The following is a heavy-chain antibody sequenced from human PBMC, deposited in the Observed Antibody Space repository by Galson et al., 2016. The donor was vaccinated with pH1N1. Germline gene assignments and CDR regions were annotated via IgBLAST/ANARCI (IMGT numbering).Heavy chain of an antibody. CDR1: GFTFSSHW. Sequence: SLRLSCAASGFTFSSHWMTWVRQALGKGLEWVANIDRTGIEKYYGDSVKGRFTISRDNSKNSLYLQMNSLRAEDTAVYYCEGGRAADYWGQGTLVTVSS. CDR3: EGGRAADY. V-gene: IGHV3-7*01. CDR2: IDRTGIEK. D-gene: IGHD3-16*01. J-gene: IGHJ4*02.